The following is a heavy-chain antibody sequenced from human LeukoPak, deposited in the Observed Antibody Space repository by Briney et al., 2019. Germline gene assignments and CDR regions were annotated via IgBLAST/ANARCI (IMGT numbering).Heavy chain of an antibody. CDR1: GYTFTGYY. CDR3: AREFRSGIAAAGSYYFDY. J-gene: IGHJ4*02. D-gene: IGHD6-13*01. V-gene: IGHV1-2*02. CDR2: INPNSGGT. Sequence: GASVKVSCKASGYTFTGYYMHWVRQAPAQGLEWMGWINPNSGGTNYAQKFQGRVTMTRDTSISTAYMELSRLRSDDTAVYYCAREFRSGIAAAGSYYFDYWGQGTLVTVSS.